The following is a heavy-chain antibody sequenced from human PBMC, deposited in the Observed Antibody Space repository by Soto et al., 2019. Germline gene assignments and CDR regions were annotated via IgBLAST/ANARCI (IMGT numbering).Heavy chain of an antibody. CDR3: ARAGAAPYYYYGLDV. CDR1: GYTFTTYD. V-gene: IGHV1-18*01. Sequence: ASVKVSCKASGYTFTTYDIYWVRQAPGQGLEWMGWIRAYNGDTNYAQKFQTRVTMTTDKSTDTAYMDLRSLTSDDTAIYYCARAGAAPYYYYGLDVWGQGTTVTVSS. J-gene: IGHJ6*02. CDR2: IRAYNGDT. D-gene: IGHD3-10*01.